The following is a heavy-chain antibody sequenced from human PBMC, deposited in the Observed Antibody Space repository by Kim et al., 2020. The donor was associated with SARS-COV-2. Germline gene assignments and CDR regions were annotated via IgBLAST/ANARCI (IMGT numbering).Heavy chain of an antibody. CDR3: TRDDFWSGYLRF. Sequence: EYAASVKGSLTISRDDSKSIAYLQMNSLKTEDTAVYYCTRDDFWSGYLRFWGQGTLVTVSS. D-gene: IGHD3-3*01. V-gene: IGHV3-49*02. J-gene: IGHJ4*02.